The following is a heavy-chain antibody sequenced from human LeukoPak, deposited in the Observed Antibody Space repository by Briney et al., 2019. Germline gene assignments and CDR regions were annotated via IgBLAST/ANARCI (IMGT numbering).Heavy chain of an antibody. CDR2: IYYSGST. J-gene: IGHJ4*02. V-gene: IGHV4-31*03. CDR1: GGSISSGSNY. D-gene: IGHD5-18*01. Sequence: SETLSLTCTVSGGSISSGSNYWSWIRQHPGTGLEWIGYIYYSGSTYYNPSLKSRVTISVDTSKNQFSLKLSSVTAADTAVYYCARDSGYSYGPFDYWGQGTLVTVSS. CDR3: ARDSGYSYGPFDY.